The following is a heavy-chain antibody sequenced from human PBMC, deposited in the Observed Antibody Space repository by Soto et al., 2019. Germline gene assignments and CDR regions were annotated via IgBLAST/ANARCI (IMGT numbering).Heavy chain of an antibody. D-gene: IGHD3-10*01. Sequence: SETLSLTCTVSGGSISSGDYYWSWIRQPPGKGLEWIGYIYYSGSTYYNPSLKSRVTISVDTSKNQFPLKLSSVTAADTAVYYCASYYTYYYGSGSLDWFDPWGQGTLVTVSS. V-gene: IGHV4-30-4*01. CDR2: IYYSGST. J-gene: IGHJ5*02. CDR3: ASYYTYYYGSGSLDWFDP. CDR1: GGSISSGDYY.